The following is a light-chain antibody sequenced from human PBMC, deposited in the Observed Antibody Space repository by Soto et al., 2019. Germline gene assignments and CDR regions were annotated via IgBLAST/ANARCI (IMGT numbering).Light chain of an antibody. V-gene: IGKV4-1*01. CDR1: QSVLYNSNNKNY. Sequence: DIVMTQSPDSLAVSLGERATINCKSSQSVLYNSNNKNYLAWYQQKPGQPPKLLIYWASTRESGVPDRFSGSGSCTDFTLTISSLQAEDEAVYYCQQYYSPWTFGQGTKVEIK. CDR3: QQYYSPWT. CDR2: WAS. J-gene: IGKJ1*01.